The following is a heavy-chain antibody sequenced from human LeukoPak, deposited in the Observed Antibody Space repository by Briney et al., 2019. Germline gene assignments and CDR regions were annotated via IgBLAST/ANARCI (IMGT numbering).Heavy chain of an antibody. J-gene: IGHJ4*02. CDR1: GFTFSSYA. CDR2: ISGSGGST. D-gene: IGHD2-21*02. Sequence: GGSLRLSCAASGFTFSSYAMNWGRQAPGKGLEWVSPISGSGGSTYYADSVKGRFTISRDNSKNTLYLQMNSLRAEDTAVYYCAKVQVTAIRQFDYWGQGTLVTVSS. V-gene: IGHV3-23*01. CDR3: AKVQVTAIRQFDY.